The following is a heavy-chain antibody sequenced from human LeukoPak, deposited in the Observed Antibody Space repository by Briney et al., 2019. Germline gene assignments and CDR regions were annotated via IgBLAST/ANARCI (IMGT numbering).Heavy chain of an antibody. CDR2: ISPSGGNT. Sequence: ASVKVSFKASGYTFNSYYLHWVRQAPGQGLEWMGIISPSGGNTNYARKFQGRVTVTRDASTSTVYMELSSLRSEDTGVYYCVREESGGYFDYWGQGTVVTVSS. CDR1: GYTFNSYY. D-gene: IGHD2-8*02. V-gene: IGHV1-46*02. J-gene: IGHJ4*02. CDR3: VREESGGYFDY.